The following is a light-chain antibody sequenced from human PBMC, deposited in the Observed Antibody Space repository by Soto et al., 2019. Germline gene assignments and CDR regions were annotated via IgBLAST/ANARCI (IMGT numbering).Light chain of an antibody. J-gene: IGKJ1*01. CDR2: KAS. CDR3: QQYNSYSQT. Sequence: DIQMTQSPSTLSASVGDIVTITCRASQSISSWLAWYQQKPGKAPKLLIYKASSLESGVPSRFSGSGSGTEFTLTIRSLQPDDFATYYCQQYNSYSQTFGQGTKVDIK. CDR1: QSISSW. V-gene: IGKV1-5*03.